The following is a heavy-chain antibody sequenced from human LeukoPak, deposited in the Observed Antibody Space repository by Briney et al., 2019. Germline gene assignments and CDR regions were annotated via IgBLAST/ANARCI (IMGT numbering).Heavy chain of an antibody. CDR2: FKTKTDGGTT. Sequence: GGSLRLSCAASGFTFTNAWMSWVRQAPGKGLEWVGRFKTKTDGGTTDYAAPVKGRFTISRDDSTNTLYLQMNSLKSEDTAVYYCTTYGSGRKFDYWGQGILVTVSS. D-gene: IGHD3-10*01. CDR3: TTYGSGRKFDY. J-gene: IGHJ4*02. CDR1: GFTFTNAW. V-gene: IGHV3-15*01.